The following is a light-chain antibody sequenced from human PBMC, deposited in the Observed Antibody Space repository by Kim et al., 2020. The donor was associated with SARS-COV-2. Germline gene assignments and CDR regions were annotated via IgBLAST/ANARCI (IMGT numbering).Light chain of an antibody. CDR3: QQYGSSLYT. CDR1: QSVSSSF. V-gene: IGKV3-20*01. Sequence: LSPGERATLSCRASQSVSSSFLAWYQQRPGQAPRLLIYGASSRATGIPDRFSGSGSGTDFTLTIRRLEPEDFAVYYCQQYGSSLYTFGQGTKLEI. CDR2: GAS. J-gene: IGKJ2*01.